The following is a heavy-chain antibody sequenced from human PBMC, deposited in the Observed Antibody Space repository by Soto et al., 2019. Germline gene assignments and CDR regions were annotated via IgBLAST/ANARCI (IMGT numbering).Heavy chain of an antibody. Sequence: GGSLRLSCTASGFTFGDYAMSWVRQAPGKGLEWVGFIRSKAYGGTTEYAASVKGRFTISRDDSKSIAYLQMNSLKTEDTAVYYCTRAWEDYYYYYGMDVWGQGTTVTVSS. CDR1: GFTFGDYA. D-gene: IGHD1-26*01. J-gene: IGHJ6*02. CDR2: IRSKAYGGTT. V-gene: IGHV3-49*04. CDR3: TRAWEDYYYYYGMDV.